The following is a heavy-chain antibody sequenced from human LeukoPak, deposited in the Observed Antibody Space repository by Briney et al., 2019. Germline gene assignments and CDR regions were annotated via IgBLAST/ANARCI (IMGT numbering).Heavy chain of an antibody. CDR3: ARGFRYCSGGSCYPGVNWFDP. Sequence: PSETLSLTCTVSGDSISSTTYNWGWIRQPPGKGLEWIGSIYYTVITYYNPSLKSRVTMSVDTSENQFSLNLNSVTAADTAVYYCARGFRYCSGGSCYPGVNWFDPWGQGTLVTVSS. J-gene: IGHJ5*02. V-gene: IGHV4-39*01. D-gene: IGHD2-15*01. CDR2: IYYTVIT. CDR1: GDSISSTTYN.